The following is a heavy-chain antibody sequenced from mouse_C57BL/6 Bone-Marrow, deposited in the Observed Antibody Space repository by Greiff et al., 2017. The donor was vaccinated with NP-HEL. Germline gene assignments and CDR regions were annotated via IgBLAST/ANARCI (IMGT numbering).Heavy chain of an antibody. CDR2: IYPSDSET. J-gene: IGHJ3*01. CDR1: GYTFTSYW. CDR3: ARRSVYCGLYAY. D-gene: IGHD2-2*01. V-gene: IGHV1-61*01. Sequence: QVQLQQPGAELVRPGSSVKLSCKASGYTFTSYWMDWVKQRPGQGLEWIGNIYPSDSETHYNQKFKDKATLNVDKSSSTAYMQRSSLTSKDSAVYYCARRSVYCGLYAYWGQGTLVTVSA.